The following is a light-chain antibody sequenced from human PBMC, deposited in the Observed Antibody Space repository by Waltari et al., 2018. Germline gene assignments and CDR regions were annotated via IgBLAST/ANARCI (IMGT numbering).Light chain of an antibody. CDR1: SLRSYY. CDR3: HSRDASGVAGS. V-gene: IGLV3-19*01. J-gene: IGLJ2*01. Sequence: SSELTQDPAVSVAMGQTVRITCQGDSLRSYYASWYQQRPGPAPILVIYEKNNRPSGVPDRFSGSSSHNTGSLTITGAQAEDEASYYCHSRDASGVAGSFGGGTKLTVL. CDR2: EKN.